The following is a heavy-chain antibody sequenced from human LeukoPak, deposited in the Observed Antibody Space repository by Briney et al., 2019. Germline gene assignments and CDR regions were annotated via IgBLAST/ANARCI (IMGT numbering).Heavy chain of an antibody. CDR3: ARDRYHEQALDI. Sequence: KPSETLSLTCTVSGDSISSYYWSWIRQPPGKGLEWIGYIFYTGGTNYNPSLKSRVTISVDTSKNQFSLKLSSVTAADTAIYYCARDRYHEQALDIWGRGTMVTISS. D-gene: IGHD1/OR15-1a*01. CDR2: IFYTGGT. J-gene: IGHJ3*02. V-gene: IGHV4-59*01. CDR1: GDSISSYY.